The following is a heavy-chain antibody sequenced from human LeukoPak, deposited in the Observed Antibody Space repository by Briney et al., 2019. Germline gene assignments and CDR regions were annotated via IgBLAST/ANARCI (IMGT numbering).Heavy chain of an antibody. CDR1: GYRFADFW. Sequence: GESLRISCEASGYRFADFWISWVRQMPGRGLEWMGRIDPEDSYTNYNPSFEGHVTISADKSINTAYLQLRSLKASDTAMYYCARGGYSSDWYYYFDPWGQGTLVTVSS. V-gene: IGHV5-10-1*01. CDR2: IDPEDSYT. D-gene: IGHD6-19*01. CDR3: ARGGYSSDWYYYFDP. J-gene: IGHJ5*02.